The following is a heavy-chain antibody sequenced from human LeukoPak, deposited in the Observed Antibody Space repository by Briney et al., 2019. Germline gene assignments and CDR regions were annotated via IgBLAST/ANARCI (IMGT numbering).Heavy chain of an antibody. Sequence: PSETLSLTCAVYGGSPSGYYWSWIRQPPGKGLGWIGEINHSGSTNYNPSLKSRVTISVDTSKNQFSLKLSSVTAADTAVYYCASSLVVGDYYYYYMDVWGKGTTVTVSS. D-gene: IGHD2-15*01. CDR2: INHSGST. J-gene: IGHJ6*03. CDR3: ASSLVVGDYYYYYMDV. V-gene: IGHV4-34*01. CDR1: GGSPSGYY.